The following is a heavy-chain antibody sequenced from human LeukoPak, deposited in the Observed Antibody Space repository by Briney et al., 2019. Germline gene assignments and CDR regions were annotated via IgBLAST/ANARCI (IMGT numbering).Heavy chain of an antibody. CDR1: GGTFSSYA. V-gene: IGHV1-69*04. Sequence: GASVKVSCKASGGTFSSYAISWVRQAPGQGLEWMGRIIPILGIANYAQKFQGRVTITADKSTSTAYMELSSLRSEDTAVYYCARVGGSSHAFDIWGQGTMVTVSS. CDR2: IIPILGIA. CDR3: ARVGGSSHAFDI. J-gene: IGHJ3*02. D-gene: IGHD3-10*01.